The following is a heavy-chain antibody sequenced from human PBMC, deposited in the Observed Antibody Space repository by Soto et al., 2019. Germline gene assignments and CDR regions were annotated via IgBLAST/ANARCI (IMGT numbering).Heavy chain of an antibody. Sequence: QVQLQQWGAGLLKPSETLSLNCGVLGGSFSDYDWTWVRQSPGRGLEWIGEVSQSGRITYNPSLKGRFTFSGDTAKNRSPLRLRSLPAGDTAVFSWGGYSSSFVVFKEWAHGKKVTV. D-gene: IGHD3-16*02. J-gene: IGHJ3*01. V-gene: IGHV4-34*01. CDR1: GGSFSDYD. CDR3: GGYSSSFVVFKE. CDR2: VSQSGRI.